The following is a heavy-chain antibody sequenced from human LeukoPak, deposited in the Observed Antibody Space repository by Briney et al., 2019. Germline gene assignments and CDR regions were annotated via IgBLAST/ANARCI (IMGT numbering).Heavy chain of an antibody. J-gene: IGHJ5*02. CDR2: INPNNGST. CDR3: ARTSPASFFNWFDP. Sequence: ASVKVSCKASGYTFTAYFIHWVRQAPGQGLEWLGIINPNNGSTTYTQKFQGRVTMTRDTSTTTVYLEVSSLTSEDTAVYYCARTSPASFFNWFDPWGQGTLVTVSS. CDR1: GYTFTAYF. D-gene: IGHD2-2*01. V-gene: IGHV1-46*01.